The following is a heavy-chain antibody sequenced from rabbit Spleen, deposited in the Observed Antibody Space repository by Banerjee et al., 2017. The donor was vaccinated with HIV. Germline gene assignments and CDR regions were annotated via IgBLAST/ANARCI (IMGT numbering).Heavy chain of an antibody. D-gene: IGHD1-1*01. V-gene: IGHV1S40*01. CDR3: ARDLVAVIGWNFNL. CDR2: IGSGSTGNT. J-gene: IGHJ4*01. Sequence: QSLEESGGGLVQPEGSLTLTCTASGFSFSSRYYMCWVRQAPGKGLEWIGCIGSGSTGNTYYASWAKGRFTISKTSSTTMTLQMTSLTAADTATYFCARDLVAVIGWNFNLWGPGTLVTVS. CDR1: GFSFSSRYY.